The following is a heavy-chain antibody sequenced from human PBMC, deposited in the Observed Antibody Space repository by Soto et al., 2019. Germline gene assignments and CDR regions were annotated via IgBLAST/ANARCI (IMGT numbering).Heavy chain of an antibody. CDR2: IDPSDSQT. D-gene: IGHD3-10*02. J-gene: IGHJ4*02. CDR3: ARQIYDSDTGPMFQYYFDS. CDR1: GYSLAGYW. Sequence: PGEALKISCKGSGYSLAGYWITWVRQKPGKGLEWMGRIDPSDSQTYYSPSFRGHVTISVTKSITTVFLQWSSLRASDTAMYYCARQIYDSDTGPMFQYYFDSWGQGTPVTVSS. V-gene: IGHV5-10-1*01.